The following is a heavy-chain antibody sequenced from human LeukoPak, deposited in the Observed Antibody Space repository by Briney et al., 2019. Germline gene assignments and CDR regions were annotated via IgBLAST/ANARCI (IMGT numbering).Heavy chain of an antibody. CDR1: GFTFSSYW. V-gene: IGHV3-7*01. CDR2: IKQDGSEK. CDR3: ARDLTTMEFDY. D-gene: IGHD4-23*01. Sequence: GGSLRLFCAASGFTFSSYWMSWVRQAPGKGLEWVANIKQDGSEKYYVDSVKGRFTISRDNAKNSLYLQMNSLRAEDTAVYYCARDLTTMEFDYWGQGTLVTVSS. J-gene: IGHJ4*02.